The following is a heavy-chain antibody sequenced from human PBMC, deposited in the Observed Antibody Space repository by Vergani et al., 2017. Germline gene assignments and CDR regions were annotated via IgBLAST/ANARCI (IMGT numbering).Heavy chain of an antibody. Sequence: EVQLVETGGGLIQPGGSLRLSCAASGFTVSSNYMSWVRQAPGKGLEWVSVIYSGGSTYYADSVKGRFTSSRDNSKNTLYLQMNSLGAEDTAVYYCARAQIQLWPFDYWGQGTLVTVSS. CDR2: IYSGGST. CDR3: ARAQIQLWPFDY. J-gene: IGHJ4*02. CDR1: GFTVSSNY. D-gene: IGHD5-18*01. V-gene: IGHV3-53*02.